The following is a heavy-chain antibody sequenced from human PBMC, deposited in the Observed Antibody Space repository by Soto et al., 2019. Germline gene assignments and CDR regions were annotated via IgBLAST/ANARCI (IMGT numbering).Heavy chain of an antibody. CDR3: ARLRLGYCSGGSCWTEPGFDY. V-gene: IGHV5-51*01. CDR1: GYSFTSYW. D-gene: IGHD2-15*01. Sequence: PGESLKISCKGSGYSFTSYWIGWVRQMPGKGLEWMGIIYPGDSDTRYSPSFQGQVTISADKSISTAYLQWSSLKASDTAMYYCARLRLGYCSGGSCWTEPGFDYWGQGTLVTVSS. J-gene: IGHJ4*02. CDR2: IYPGDSDT.